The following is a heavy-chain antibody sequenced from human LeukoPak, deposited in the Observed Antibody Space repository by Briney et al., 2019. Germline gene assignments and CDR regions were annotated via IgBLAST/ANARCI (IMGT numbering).Heavy chain of an antibody. CDR2: ITGSGTGT. V-gene: IGHV3-23*01. CDR1: GFTSNYA. CDR3: AKVAPAAVDPHWYFDL. Sequence: PGGSLRLSCAASGFTSNYAMIWVRLAPGRGLEWVSAITGSGTGTTYADSVKGRFTFSRDNSKNTLYLQMNSLRADDTAVYYCAKVAPAAVDPHWYFDLWGRGTLVTVSS. D-gene: IGHD2-15*01. J-gene: IGHJ2*01.